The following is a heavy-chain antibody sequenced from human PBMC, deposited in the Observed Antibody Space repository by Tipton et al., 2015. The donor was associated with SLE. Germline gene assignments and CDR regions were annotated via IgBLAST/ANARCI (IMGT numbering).Heavy chain of an antibody. D-gene: IGHD3-3*01. CDR2: IYYSGST. J-gene: IGHJ3*02. CDR3: ARVPYYDFWSGYDDAFDI. Sequence: TLSLTCTVSGGSISSHYWSWIQQPPGKGLEWIGYIYYSGSTNYNPSLKSRVTISVDTSKNQFSLKLSSVTAADTAVYYCARVPYYDFWSGYDDAFDIWGQGTMVTVSS. CDR1: GGSISSHY. V-gene: IGHV4-59*11.